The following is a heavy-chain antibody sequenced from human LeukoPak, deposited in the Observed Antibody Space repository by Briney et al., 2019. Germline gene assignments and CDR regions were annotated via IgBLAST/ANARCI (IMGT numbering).Heavy chain of an antibody. J-gene: IGHJ4*02. CDR1: GFSFSIYS. Sequence: GGSLRLSCAASGFSFSIYSMSWVRQAPGKGLEWVSSISSRSGYIYYAGSVKGRFTISRDNAKNSLYLQMNSLRAEDTAVYYCAKLHNLNSDYWGQGTLVTVSS. CDR3: AKLHNLNSDY. D-gene: IGHD1-14*01. V-gene: IGHV3-21*01. CDR2: ISSRSGYI.